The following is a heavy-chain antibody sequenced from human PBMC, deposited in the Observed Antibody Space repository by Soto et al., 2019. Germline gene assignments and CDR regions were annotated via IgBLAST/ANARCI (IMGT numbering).Heavy chain of an antibody. Sequence: DVQLVESGGGLLQPGGSLRLSCAAFGLTVSGKTYLAWVRQAPGQGLEWLSGLYDVDGTYYADSVKGRFTVSRDSSQSVVYLQMHSLRPDDTAVYYCASWQLQEHAYDIWGLGTAVTVSS. D-gene: IGHD1-1*01. V-gene: IGHV3-53*01. CDR1: GLTVSGKTY. CDR3: ASWQLQEHAYDI. J-gene: IGHJ3*02. CDR2: LYDVDGT.